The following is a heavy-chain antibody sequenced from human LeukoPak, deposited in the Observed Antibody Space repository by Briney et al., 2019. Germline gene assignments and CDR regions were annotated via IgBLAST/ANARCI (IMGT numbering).Heavy chain of an antibody. CDR1: GGSISSYY. V-gene: IGHV4-59*08. D-gene: IGHD3-10*01. CDR3: ARQGVRGVPDY. CDR2: IYYSGST. Sequence: SETLSLTCTVSGGSISSYYWSWIRQPPGKGLEWIGYIYYSGSTNYNPSLKSRVTISVDTSKNQFSLKLSSVTAADTAVYYCARQGVRGVPDYWGQGTLVTVS. J-gene: IGHJ4*02.